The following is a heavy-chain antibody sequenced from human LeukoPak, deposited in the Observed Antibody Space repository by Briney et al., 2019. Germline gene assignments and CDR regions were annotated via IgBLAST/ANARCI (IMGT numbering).Heavy chain of an antibody. D-gene: IGHD3-10*01. V-gene: IGHV4-61*01. J-gene: IGHJ4*02. Sequence: SETLSLTCTVSGGSISSGSYYWSWIRQPPGKGLEWIGYIYYTGSGSTNYNPSLKSRITISVDTSKNQFSLRLSSPTAADTAVYYCARDNYGNFDYWGQGTLVTVSS. CDR1: GGSISSGSYY. CDR2: IYYTGSGST. CDR3: ARDNYGNFDY.